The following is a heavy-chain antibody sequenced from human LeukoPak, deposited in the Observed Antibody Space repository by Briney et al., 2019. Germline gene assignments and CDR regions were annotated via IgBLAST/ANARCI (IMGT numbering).Heavy chain of an antibody. CDR1: GYTFTSYD. D-gene: IGHD6-19*01. J-gene: IGHJ6*02. CDR2: MNPNSGNT. V-gene: IGHV1-8*01. CDR3: ARGPKSGYSSGWYFPYYYYYGMDV. Sequence: ASVKVSCKASGYTFTSYDIKWVRQATGQGLEWMGWMNPNSGNTGYAQKFQGRVTMTRNTSISTAYMELSSLRSEDTAVYYCARGPKSGYSSGWYFPYYYYYGMDVWGQGTTVTVSS.